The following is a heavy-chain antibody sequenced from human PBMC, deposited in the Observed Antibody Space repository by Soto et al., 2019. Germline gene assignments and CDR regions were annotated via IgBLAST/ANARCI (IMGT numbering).Heavy chain of an antibody. Sequence: ILPLTCTFSGGYMRSLGYYWGGISQHPGKGLEWIGYIYYSVSTYYHPSLKSRVTISVDTSKHPFSLQLSSVTAADPAVYYCASMTLGYYGMDVWGQGTSVPGSS. CDR1: GGYMRSLGYY. D-gene: IGHD2-21*02. J-gene: IGHJ6*01. V-gene: IGHV4-31*03. CDR3: ASMTLGYYGMDV. CDR2: IYYSVST.